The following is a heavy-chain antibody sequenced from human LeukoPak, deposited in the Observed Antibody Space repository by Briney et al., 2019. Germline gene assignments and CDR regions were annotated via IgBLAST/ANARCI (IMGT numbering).Heavy chain of an antibody. V-gene: IGHV3-66*02. CDR3: ARTRAWFGGTYFDY. D-gene: IGHD3-10*01. CDR2: IYSGGST. CDR1: GFTVSSNY. Sequence: GGSLRLSCAASGFTVSSNYMSWVRQAPGKGLEWVSVIYSGGSTYYADSVKGRFTIPRDNSKNTLYLQMNSLRAEDTAVYYCARTRAWFGGTYFDYWGQGTLVTVSS. J-gene: IGHJ4*02.